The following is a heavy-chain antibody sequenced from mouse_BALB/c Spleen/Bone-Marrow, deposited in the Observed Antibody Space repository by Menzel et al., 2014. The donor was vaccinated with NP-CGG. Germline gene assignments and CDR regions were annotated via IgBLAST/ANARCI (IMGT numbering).Heavy chain of an antibody. CDR2: VDPANGNT. J-gene: IGHJ4*01. V-gene: IGHV14-3*02. D-gene: IGHD4-1*01. Sequence: QLKQSGAELVKPGASVKLSRTASGFNIKDTYMHWVKQRPEQGLEWIGRVDPANGNTKYGPKFQGKATITADTSSNTAYLQLSSLTSEDTAVYYCARWEYYAMDYWGQGTSVTVSS. CDR3: ARWEYYAMDY. CDR1: GFNIKDTY.